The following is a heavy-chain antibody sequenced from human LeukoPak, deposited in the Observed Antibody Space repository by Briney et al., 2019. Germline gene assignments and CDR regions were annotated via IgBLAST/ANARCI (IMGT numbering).Heavy chain of an antibody. CDR3: ARQHTATSLDY. Sequence: SETLSLTCTVSGGSISSSSYYWGWIRQPPGKGLEWIGSIYYSGSTYYNPSLKSRVTISVDTSKNQFSLKLSSVTAADTAVYYCARQHTATSLDYWGQGTLVTVSS. D-gene: IGHD2-15*01. J-gene: IGHJ4*02. V-gene: IGHV4-39*01. CDR1: GGSISSSSYY. CDR2: IYYSGST.